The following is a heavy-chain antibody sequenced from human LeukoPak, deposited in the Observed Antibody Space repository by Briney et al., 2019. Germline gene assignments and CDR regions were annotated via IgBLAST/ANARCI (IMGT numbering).Heavy chain of an antibody. CDR2: ISGRGGFT. D-gene: IGHD3-22*01. J-gene: IGHJ4*02. CDR3: ARSFYYSDSSDYYYVFGY. V-gene: IGHV3-23*01. CDR1: GFTFRSYA. Sequence: PGGSLRLSWAASGFTFRSYAMSWVRQSPGKGLEWVSTISGRGGFTYYADSVKGRFTISRDSSKLYLQMSTLRAEDTAVYYCARSFYYSDSSDYYYVFGYWGQGTLVTVSS.